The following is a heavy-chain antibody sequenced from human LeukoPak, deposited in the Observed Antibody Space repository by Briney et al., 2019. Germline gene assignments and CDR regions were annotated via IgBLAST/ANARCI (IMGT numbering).Heavy chain of an antibody. J-gene: IGHJ4*02. D-gene: IGHD3-10*01. CDR1: GYTFTSYA. Sequence: ASVKVSCKASGYTFTSYAMNWVRQAPGQGLEWMGWNNTNTGNPTYAQGFTGRFVFSLDTSVSTAYLQISSLKAEDTAVYYCARGQALWFGELSFLDYWGQGTLVTVSS. CDR3: ARGQALWFGELSFLDY. V-gene: IGHV7-4-1*02. CDR2: NNTNTGNP.